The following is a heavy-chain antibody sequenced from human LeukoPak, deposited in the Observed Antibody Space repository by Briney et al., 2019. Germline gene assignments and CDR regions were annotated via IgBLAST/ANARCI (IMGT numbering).Heavy chain of an antibody. J-gene: IGHJ3*02. CDR3: ARVFRGVVTPTYAFDI. CDR1: GGSISSGSYY. Sequence: SETLSLTCTVSGGSISSGSYYWSWIRQPAGKGLEWIGRIYTSGSTNYNPSLKSRVTISVDTSKNQFSLKLSSVTAADTAVYYXARVFRGVVTPTYAFDIWGQGTXVTVSS. V-gene: IGHV4-61*02. CDR2: IYTSGST. D-gene: IGHD4-23*01.